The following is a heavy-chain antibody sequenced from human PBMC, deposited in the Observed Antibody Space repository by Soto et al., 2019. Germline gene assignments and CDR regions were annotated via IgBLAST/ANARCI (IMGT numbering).Heavy chain of an antibody. CDR2: IKQDGSEK. V-gene: IGHV3-7*01. Sequence: PGGSLRLSCAASGFTFSNYWMSWVRQAPGKGLEWVANIKQDGSEKYYVDSVKGRFTISRDNAKNSLFLQMNSLRVEDTAVYYCAXRPHDSDRTGYLGVFDYWGQGTLVTVSS. CDR3: AXRPHDSDRTGYLGVFDY. J-gene: IGHJ4*02. D-gene: IGHD3-22*01. CDR1: GFTFSNYW.